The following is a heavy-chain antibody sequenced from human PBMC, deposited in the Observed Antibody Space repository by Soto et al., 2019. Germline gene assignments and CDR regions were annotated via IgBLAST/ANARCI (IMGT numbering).Heavy chain of an antibody. J-gene: IGHJ4*02. CDR1: GGSVSSGSYY. D-gene: IGHD6-19*01. CDR3: AREGIAVAVFDY. Sequence: SETLSLTCTVSGGSVSSGSYYWSWIRQPPGKGLEWIGYIYYSGSTNYNPSLKSRVTISVDTSKNQFSLKLSSVTAADTAVYYCAREGIAVAVFDYWGQGTLVTVS. CDR2: IYYSGST. V-gene: IGHV4-61*01.